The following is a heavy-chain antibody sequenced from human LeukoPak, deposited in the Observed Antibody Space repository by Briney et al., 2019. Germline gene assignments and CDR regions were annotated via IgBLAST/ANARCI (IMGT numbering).Heavy chain of an antibody. CDR1: DFTFSFYW. D-gene: IGHD6-19*01. CDR2: ILPDGSGK. CDR3: GRLARNAWYAVDY. J-gene: IGHJ4*02. V-gene: IGHV3-7*01. Sequence: GGSLRLSCAASDFTFSFYWMTWVRQAPGEGLEWVANILPDGSGKYYLDSVKGRFTISRDNPTNSLYLQINSLRAEDTALYYCGRLARNAWYAVDYWGQGTLVTVSS.